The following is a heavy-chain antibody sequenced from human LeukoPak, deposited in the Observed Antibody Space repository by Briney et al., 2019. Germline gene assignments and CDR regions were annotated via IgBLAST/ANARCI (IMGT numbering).Heavy chain of an antibody. V-gene: IGHV1-18*01. CDR1: GYTFTDFG. CDR2: ISSFNGDT. J-gene: IGHJ4*02. CDR3: ARRMNSGSHYPSYYFDS. Sequence: ASVKVSCKASGYTFTDFGFSWVRQAPGQGLEWMGWISSFNGDTNYAQKLQGRVTMTTDTSTSTAYMELRSLRSDDTAVYYCARRMNSGSHYPSYYFDSWGQGTLVTVSS. D-gene: IGHD3-10*01.